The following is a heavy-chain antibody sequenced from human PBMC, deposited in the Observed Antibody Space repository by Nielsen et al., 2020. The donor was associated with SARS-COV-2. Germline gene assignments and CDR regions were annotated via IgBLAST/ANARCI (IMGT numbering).Heavy chain of an antibody. CDR1: GFTFDDYA. D-gene: IGHD3-9*01. CDR2: ISWNSGSI. CDR3: AKDQSYFDGGGMDV. V-gene: IGHV3-9*01. Sequence: GGSLRLSCAASGFTFDDYAMHWVRQAPGKGLEWVSGISWNSGSIGYADSVKGRFTISRDNAKNSLYLQMNSLRAEDTALYYCAKDQSYFDGGGMDVWGQGTTVTVSS. J-gene: IGHJ6*02.